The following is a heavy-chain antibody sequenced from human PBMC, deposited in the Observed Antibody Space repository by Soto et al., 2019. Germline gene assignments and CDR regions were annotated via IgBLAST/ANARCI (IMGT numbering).Heavy chain of an antibody. CDR2: IYTSGST. D-gene: IGHD3-3*01. CDR3: ARGSHDFWSGYYKHHWFDP. Sequence: SETLSLTCTVSGGSISSYYWSWIRQPAGKGLEWIGRIYTSGSTNYNPSLKSRVTMSVDTSKNQFSLKLSSVTAADTAVYYCARGSHDFWSGYYKHHWFDPWGQGTLVTVSS. J-gene: IGHJ5*02. CDR1: GGSISSYY. V-gene: IGHV4-4*07.